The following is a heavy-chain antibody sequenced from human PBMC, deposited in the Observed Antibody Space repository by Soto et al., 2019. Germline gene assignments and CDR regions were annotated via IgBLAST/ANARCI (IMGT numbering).Heavy chain of an antibody. CDR1: GGSISISNW. CDR3: ARGGYYFYMDV. J-gene: IGHJ6*03. Sequence: QVQLQESGPGLVKPSETLSLTCAVSGGSISISNWWSWVRQTPGKGLEWIGQIHHSGSTNYSPSLTSRVNISVDKSKNQFSLKMNSVTATDTAVYYWARGGYYFYMDVWGKGTTVTVSS. D-gene: IGHD1-26*01. V-gene: IGHV4-4*02. CDR2: IHHSGST.